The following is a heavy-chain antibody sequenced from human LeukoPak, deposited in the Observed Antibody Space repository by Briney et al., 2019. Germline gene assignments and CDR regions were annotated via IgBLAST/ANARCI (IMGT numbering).Heavy chain of an antibody. Sequence: ASVKVSCKASGYTFTSYGISWVRPAPGQGLEWMGWISAYNGNTNYAQKLQGRVTMTTDTSTSTAYMELRSLRSDDTAVHYCARDTNGYTKPYYFDYWSQGTLVTVSS. D-gene: IGHD6-13*01. CDR2: ISAYNGNT. V-gene: IGHV1-18*01. CDR3: ARDTNGYTKPYYFDY. J-gene: IGHJ4*02. CDR1: GYTFTSYG.